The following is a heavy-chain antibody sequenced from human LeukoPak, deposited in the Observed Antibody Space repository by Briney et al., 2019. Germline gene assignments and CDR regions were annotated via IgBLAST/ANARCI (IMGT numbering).Heavy chain of an antibody. CDR1: GGSFSGYY. D-gene: IGHD3-22*01. J-gene: IGHJ6*03. CDR3: ARGGSGSMNPDYYYYMDV. Sequence: SETLSLTCAVYGGSFSGYYWSWIRQPPGKGLEWIWEINHSGSTNYNPSLKSRVTISVDTSKNQFSLKLSSVTAADTAVYYCARGGSGSMNPDYYYYMDVWGKGTTVTVSS. V-gene: IGHV4-34*01. CDR2: INHSGST.